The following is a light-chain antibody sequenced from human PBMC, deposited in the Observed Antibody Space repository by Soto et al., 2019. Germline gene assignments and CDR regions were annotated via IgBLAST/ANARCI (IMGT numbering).Light chain of an antibody. CDR2: DAS. V-gene: IGKV3-11*01. Sequence: EVVLTQSPATLSLSPGERATLSCRASQSVSSYLAWYQQKPGQPPRLLIYDASNRATGIPARFSGSGSGTDFTLTISSLEPGDFAVYYCQQRTNWPPTFGQGTKVDIK. J-gene: IGKJ1*01. CDR1: QSVSSY. CDR3: QQRTNWPPT.